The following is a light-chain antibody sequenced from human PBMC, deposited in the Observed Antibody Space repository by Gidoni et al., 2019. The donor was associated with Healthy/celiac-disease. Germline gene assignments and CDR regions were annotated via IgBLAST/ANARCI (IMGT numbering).Light chain of an antibody. Sequence: DIQMTQSPSTLSASVGDRVTITCRASQSISSWLAWYQQKTGKAPKLLIYKASSLESGVPSRFSCSGSGTEFTLTISSLQPDDFASYYCQQYNSYSWTFGQGTQVEIK. J-gene: IGKJ1*01. CDR2: KAS. V-gene: IGKV1-5*03. CDR1: QSISSW. CDR3: QQYNSYSWT.